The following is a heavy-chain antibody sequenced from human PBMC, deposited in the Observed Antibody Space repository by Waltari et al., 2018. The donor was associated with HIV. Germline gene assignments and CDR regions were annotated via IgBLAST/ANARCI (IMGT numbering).Heavy chain of an antibody. CDR2: ISAYNGNT. CDR3: AREGGNYYDSSGYSHYWYYDL. Sequence: QVQLVQSGAEVKKPGASVKVSCKASGYTFTSYGISWVRQAPGQGLEWMGWISAYNGNTNYAQKLQGRVTMTTDTSTSTAYMELRSLRSDDTAVYYCAREGGNYYDSSGYSHYWYYDLWGRGTLVTVSS. CDR1: GYTFTSYG. J-gene: IGHJ2*01. D-gene: IGHD3-22*01. V-gene: IGHV1-18*01.